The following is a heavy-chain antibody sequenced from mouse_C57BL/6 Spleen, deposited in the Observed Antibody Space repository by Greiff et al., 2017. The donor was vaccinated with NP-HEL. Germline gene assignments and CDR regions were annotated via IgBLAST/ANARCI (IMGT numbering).Heavy chain of an antibody. J-gene: IGHJ2*01. Sequence: EVQGVESGGDLVKPGGSLKLSCAASGFTFSSYGMSWVRQTPDKRLEWVATISSGGSYTYYPDSVKGRFTISRDNAKNTLYLQMSSLKSEDTAMYYCARRYDNYFDYWGQGTTLTVSS. CDR1: GFTFSSYG. D-gene: IGHD2-12*01. CDR3: ARRYDNYFDY. V-gene: IGHV5-6*01. CDR2: ISSGGSYT.